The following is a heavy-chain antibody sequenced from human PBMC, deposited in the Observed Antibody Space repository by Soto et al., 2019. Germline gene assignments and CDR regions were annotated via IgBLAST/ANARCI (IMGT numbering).Heavy chain of an antibody. J-gene: IGHJ6*02. V-gene: IGHV4-59*01. CDR1: GGSISSYY. CDR3: ARDSTRQLPYYYYGMDV. D-gene: IGHD2-2*01. Sequence: PSETLSLTCTVSGGSISSYYWSWIRQPPGKGLEWIGYIYYSGSTNYNPSLKSRVTISVDTSKNQFSLKLSSVTAADTAVYYCARDSTRQLPYYYYGMDVWGQGTTVTVSS. CDR2: IYYSGST.